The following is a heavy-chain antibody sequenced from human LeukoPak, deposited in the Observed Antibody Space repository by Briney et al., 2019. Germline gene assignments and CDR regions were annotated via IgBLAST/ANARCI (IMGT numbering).Heavy chain of an antibody. D-gene: IGHD1-14*01. CDR2: ISSSSSTI. V-gene: IGHV3-48*04. Sequence: GGSLRLSCAASGFTFGSYSMNWVRQAPGKGLEWVSYISSSSSTIYYADSVKGRFTISRDNAKNSLYLQMNSLRAEDTAVYYCARDTGPYYYYYGMDVWGQGTTVTVSS. CDR3: ARDTGPYYYYYGMDV. CDR1: GFTFGSYS. J-gene: IGHJ6*02.